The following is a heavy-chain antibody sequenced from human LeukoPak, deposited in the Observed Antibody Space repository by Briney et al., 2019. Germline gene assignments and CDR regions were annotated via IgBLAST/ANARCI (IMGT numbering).Heavy chain of an antibody. CDR3: ARRENCGGDCYSLDY. J-gene: IGHJ4*02. Sequence: GASVKVSCKASGYSFTGYYMHWVRQAPGQGLEWMGWINPNSGGTNYAQKFQGRVTMTRDTSISTAYMELSRLRSDDTAVYYCARRENCGGDCYSLDYWGQGTLVTVSS. D-gene: IGHD2-21*02. CDR2: INPNSGGT. CDR1: GYSFTGYY. V-gene: IGHV1-2*02.